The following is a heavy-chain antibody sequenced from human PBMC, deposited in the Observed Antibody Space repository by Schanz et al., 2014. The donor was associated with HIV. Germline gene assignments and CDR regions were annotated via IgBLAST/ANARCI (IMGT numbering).Heavy chain of an antibody. V-gene: IGHV3-9*01. D-gene: IGHD1-26*01. CDR3: AKDIGRDVGYGLDV. Sequence: EVQLVESGGGLVQPGRSRRLACAASGFAFNDYALHWVRQVPGKGLEWVSGINWNSGSIGYADSVKGRFTISRDNAKNSLHLQMNSLRAEDTALYYCAKDIGRDVGYGLDVWGQGTTVTVSS. J-gene: IGHJ6*02. CDR1: GFAFNDYA. CDR2: INWNSGSI.